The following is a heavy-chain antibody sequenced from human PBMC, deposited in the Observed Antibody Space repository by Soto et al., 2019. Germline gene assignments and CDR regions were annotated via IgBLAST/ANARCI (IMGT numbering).Heavy chain of an antibody. CDR1: GGSSSSYY. J-gene: IGHJ4*02. CDR2: IYYSGST. D-gene: IGHD5-12*01. Sequence: PLETLSLTCTVSGGSSSSYYWIWIRQPPGKGLEWIGYIYYSGSTNYNPSLKSRVTISVDTSKNQFSLKLSSVTAADTAVYYCAREGGGYDIFDYWGQGTLVTVSS. V-gene: IGHV4-59*01. CDR3: AREGGGYDIFDY.